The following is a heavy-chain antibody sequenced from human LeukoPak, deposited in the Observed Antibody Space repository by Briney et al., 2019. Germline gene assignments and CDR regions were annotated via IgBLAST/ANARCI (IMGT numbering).Heavy chain of an antibody. Sequence: SETLSLTCTVSGGSLSSYFWSWIRQPPGKGLEWIGEINHSGSTNYNPSLKSRVTISVDTSKNHFSLKLSSVTAADTAVYYCATIPRPYYYGSGSYYMRQAFDIWGQGTMVTVSS. V-gene: IGHV4-34*01. CDR3: ATIPRPYYYGSGSYYMRQAFDI. CDR1: GGSLSSYF. CDR2: INHSGST. J-gene: IGHJ3*02. D-gene: IGHD3-10*01.